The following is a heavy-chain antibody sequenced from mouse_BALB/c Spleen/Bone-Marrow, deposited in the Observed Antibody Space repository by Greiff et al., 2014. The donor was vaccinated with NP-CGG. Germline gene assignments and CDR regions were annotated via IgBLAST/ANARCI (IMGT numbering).Heavy chain of an antibody. CDR2: ISDGGSYT. V-gene: IGHV5-4*02. D-gene: IGHD1-1*02. J-gene: IGHJ4*01. Sequence: VQLKESGGGLVKPGGSLKLSCTASGFIFGDYYMYWVRQTPEKRLEWVAAISDGGSYTYYPDSVKGRFTISRDNAKNNLYLQMSSLKSEDTAMYYCARSGEKYGAMDYWGQGTSVTVSS. CDR1: GFIFGDYY. CDR3: ARSGEKYGAMDY.